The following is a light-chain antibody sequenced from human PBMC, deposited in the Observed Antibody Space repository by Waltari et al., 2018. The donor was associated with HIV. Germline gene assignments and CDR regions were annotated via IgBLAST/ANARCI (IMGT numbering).Light chain of an antibody. Sequence: DIVITQSPDSLAVSLGERATINCQSSHNYLYSSNHTNCLAWYQHNPGPSPKPLIFWASTREFGVTDTFSGGGSGTDFTYTVSSLHADDVAVYYCQQYYTTPHPFGQGTTLAL. CDR2: WAS. CDR3: QQYYTTPHP. V-gene: IGKV4-1*01. CDR1: HNYLYSSNHTNC. J-gene: IGKJ2*01.